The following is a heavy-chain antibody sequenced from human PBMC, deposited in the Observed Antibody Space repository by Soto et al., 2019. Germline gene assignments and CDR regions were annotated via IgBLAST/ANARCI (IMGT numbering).Heavy chain of an antibody. V-gene: IGHV1-46*01. D-gene: IGHD2-15*01. CDR1: GYIFTAYS. CDR2: VNPSGGST. CDR3: AREENCSDGICYSEYFQR. J-gene: IGHJ1*01. Sequence: ASVKVSCKASGYIFTAYSMHWVRQAPGQGLEWMGVVNPSGGSTNYAQRFQGRITMTRDTSTSTVYMDLSSLTSEDTAVYYCAREENCSDGICYSEYFQRWGQGTLVTV.